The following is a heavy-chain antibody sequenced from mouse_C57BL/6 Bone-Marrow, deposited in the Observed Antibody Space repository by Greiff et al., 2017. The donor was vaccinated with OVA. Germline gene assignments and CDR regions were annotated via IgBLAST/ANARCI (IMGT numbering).Heavy chain of an antibody. CDR1: GYAFSSSW. J-gene: IGHJ3*01. V-gene: IGHV1-82*01. Sequence: QVQLQQSGPELVKPGASVKISCEASGYAFSSSWMNWVKQRPGKGLEWIGRIYPGDGDTNYNGKFKGKATLTADKSSSTAYMQLSSLTVEDSAVYFCAPLSPFAYWGQGTLVTVSA. CDR3: APLSPFAY. CDR2: IYPGDGDT. D-gene: IGHD1-1*02.